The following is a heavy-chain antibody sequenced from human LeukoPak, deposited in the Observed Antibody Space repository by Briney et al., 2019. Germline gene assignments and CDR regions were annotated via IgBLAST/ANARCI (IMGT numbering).Heavy chain of an antibody. CDR1: GFTFSSYG. D-gene: IGHD2-2*01. CDR3: ARDNRHTNQLHDY. V-gene: IGHV3-21*01. CDR2: ISSSSSYI. Sequence: PGRSLRLSCAASGFTFSSYGMHWVRQAPGKGLEWVSSISSSSSYIYYADSVKGRFTISRDNAKNSLYLQMNSLRAEDTAVYYCARDNRHTNQLHDYWGQGTLDTVSS. J-gene: IGHJ4*02.